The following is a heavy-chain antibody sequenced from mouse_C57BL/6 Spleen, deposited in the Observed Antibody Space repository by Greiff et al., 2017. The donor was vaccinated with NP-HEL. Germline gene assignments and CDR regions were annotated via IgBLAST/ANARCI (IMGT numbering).Heavy chain of an antibody. CDR1: GYTFTSYW. J-gene: IGHJ2*01. D-gene: IGHD3-2*02. CDR2: IDPNSGGT. CDR3: ARRSQLRPCDY. V-gene: IGHV1-72*01. Sequence: QVQLQQPGAELVKPGASVKLSCKASGYTFTSYWMHWVKQRPGRGLEWIGRIDPNSGGTKYNEKFKSKATLTGDKPSSPAYMQLSSLTSEDPAVYYRARRSQLRPCDYWGQGTTLTVSS.